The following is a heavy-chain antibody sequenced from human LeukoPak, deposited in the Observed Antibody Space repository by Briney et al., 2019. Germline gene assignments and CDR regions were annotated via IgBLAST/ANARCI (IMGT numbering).Heavy chain of an antibody. CDR2: ISAYNGNT. D-gene: IGHD1-14*01. V-gene: IGHV1-18*01. Sequence: ASVKVSCKASGYTFTSYGISWVRQAPGQGLEWMGWISAYNGNTNYAQKLQGRVTMTTDTSTSTAYMELRSLRSDDTAVYYCARENRGGTSISSHIYYFDYWGQGTLVTVSS. CDR3: ARENRGGTSISSHIYYFDY. CDR1: GYTFTSYG. J-gene: IGHJ4*02.